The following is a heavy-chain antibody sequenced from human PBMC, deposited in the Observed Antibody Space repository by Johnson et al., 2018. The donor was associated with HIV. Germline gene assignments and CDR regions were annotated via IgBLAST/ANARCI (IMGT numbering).Heavy chain of an antibody. V-gene: IGHV3-30*03. CDR2: ISYDGSNK. CDR3: ARDGWGSRGWDDAFDI. CDR1: GFTFSSYG. J-gene: IGHJ3*02. D-gene: IGHD6-19*01. Sequence: QVQLVESGGGVVQPGGSLRLSCAASGFTFSSYGMHWVRQAPGKGLEWVAVISYDGSNKYYADSVKGRFTISRDNSKNTLYLQMNSLRAEDTAVYYCARDGWGSRGWDDAFDIWGQGTMVTVSS.